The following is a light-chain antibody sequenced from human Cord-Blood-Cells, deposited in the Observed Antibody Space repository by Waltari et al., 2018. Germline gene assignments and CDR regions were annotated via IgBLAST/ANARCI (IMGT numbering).Light chain of an antibody. CDR2: AAS. CDR3: QQSYSTPLT. V-gene: IGKV1-39*01. J-gene: IGKJ4*01. Sequence: EIQMTQSPSSLSASVGARVTITCRASQSISSYLNWYQQKPGKAPKLLIYAASSLQSGVPSRFSGSGSGTDFTLTISSLQPEDFATYYCQQSYSTPLTFGGGTKVEIK. CDR1: QSISSY.